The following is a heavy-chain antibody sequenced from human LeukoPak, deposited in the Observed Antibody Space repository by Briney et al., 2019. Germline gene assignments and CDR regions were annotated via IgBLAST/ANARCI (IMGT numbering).Heavy chain of an antibody. CDR2: INHSGST. CDR1: GGSFSGYY. V-gene: IGHV4-34*01. CDR3: ARAVHYSGTSYQYTGGYYYFDF. J-gene: IGHJ4*02. D-gene: IGHD3-10*01. Sequence: SETLSLTCAVYGGSFSGYYWSWIRQTPGKGLEWVGEINHSGSTNYNPSLKSRVTISVDTSKNQFSLTLSSVTPADTAVYYCARAVHYSGTSYQYTGGYYYFDFWGQGTLVTVSS.